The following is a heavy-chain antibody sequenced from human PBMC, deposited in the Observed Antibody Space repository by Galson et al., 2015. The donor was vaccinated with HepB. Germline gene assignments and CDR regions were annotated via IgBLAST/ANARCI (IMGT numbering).Heavy chain of an antibody. CDR2: TSASGSRT. V-gene: IGHV3-23*01. J-gene: IGHJ4*02. D-gene: IGHD6-13*01. CDR1: GFTFTNYA. Sequence: SLRLSCAASGFTFTNYAMNWVRRAPGKGLEWVSFTSASGSRTDYADSVKGRFTISRDNSKNTLYLQMNGLRAEDTAIYYCAKGGMVALVTYATNPYNFDCWGQGTLVTVS. CDR3: AKGGMVALVTYATNPYNFDC.